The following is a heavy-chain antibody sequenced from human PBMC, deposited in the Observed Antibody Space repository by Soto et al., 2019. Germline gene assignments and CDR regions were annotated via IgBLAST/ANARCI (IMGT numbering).Heavy chain of an antibody. CDR2: INPSGGST. J-gene: IGHJ5*02. CDR3: ARDGIFGVVTPTAYNWFAP. Sequence: ASVKVSCKASGYTFTSYYMHWVRQAPGQGLEWMGIINPSGGSTSYAQKFQGRVTMTRDASTSTVYMELSSLRSEDTAVYYCARDGIFGVVTPTAYNWFAPWGQGTLVTVSS. D-gene: IGHD3-3*01. CDR1: GYTFTSYY. V-gene: IGHV1-46*03.